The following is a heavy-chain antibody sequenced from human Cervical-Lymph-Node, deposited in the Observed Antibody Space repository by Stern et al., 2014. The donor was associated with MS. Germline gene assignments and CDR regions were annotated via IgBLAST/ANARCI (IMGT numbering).Heavy chain of an antibody. Sequence: QVQLQESGPGLVKPSQTLSLTCTVSGGSISSGDYYWSWIRQPPGQGLEWIGYLYYSGSTYYNPSLKSRVTISVDTSKNQLSLKLSSVTAADTAVYYCASANCSSTSCPNWFDPWGQGTLVTVSS. V-gene: IGHV4-30-4*01. CDR3: ASANCSSTSCPNWFDP. CDR1: GGSISSGDYY. D-gene: IGHD2-2*01. J-gene: IGHJ5*02. CDR2: LYYSGST.